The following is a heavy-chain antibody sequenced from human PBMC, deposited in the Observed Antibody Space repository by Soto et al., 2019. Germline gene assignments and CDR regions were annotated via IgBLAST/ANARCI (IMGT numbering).Heavy chain of an antibody. V-gene: IGHV4-39*01. D-gene: IGHD2-21*01. CDR2: IYHSETT. CDR1: GDSVCSSRYH. CDR3: ARHVVRPTSWTGDFFDY. J-gene: IGHJ4*02. Sequence: QVQLQESGPGLVKPSETLSLTCTVSGDSVCSSRYHWGWIRQPPVKGLEWIGNIYHSETTSYNPSRKSRVNISVDTSKNQFSLEVFSVTAADTAIYYCARHVVRPTSWTGDFFDYWGKGTLVTVSS.